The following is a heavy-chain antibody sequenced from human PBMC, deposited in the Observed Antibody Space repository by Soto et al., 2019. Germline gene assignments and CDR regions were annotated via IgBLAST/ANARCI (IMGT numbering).Heavy chain of an antibody. V-gene: IGHV3-30-3*01. CDR3: ARVKGSSSGDYYYYYYGMDV. CDR1: GFTFSSYA. Sequence: GGSLRLSCAASGFTFSSYAMHWVRQAPGKGLEWVAVISYDGSNKYYADSVKGRFTISRDNSKNTLYLQMNSLRAEDTAVYYCARVKGSSSGDYYYYYYGMDVWGQGTTVTVSS. J-gene: IGHJ6*02. CDR2: ISYDGSNK. D-gene: IGHD4-17*01.